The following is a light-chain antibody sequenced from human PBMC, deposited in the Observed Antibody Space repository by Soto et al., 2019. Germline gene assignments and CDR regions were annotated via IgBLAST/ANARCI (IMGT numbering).Light chain of an antibody. CDR2: GAS. J-gene: IGKJ1*01. Sequence: EIVMTQSPATLSVSPGERATISCRARQPVSTSLAWYQQKPCRAPRLLSYGASTRASGFPARFSGSGSGTEFTLTISSLQSEDSAVYYCHQYNNWWTFGQGTKVDIK. CDR1: QPVSTS. CDR3: HQYNNWWT. V-gene: IGKV3-15*01.